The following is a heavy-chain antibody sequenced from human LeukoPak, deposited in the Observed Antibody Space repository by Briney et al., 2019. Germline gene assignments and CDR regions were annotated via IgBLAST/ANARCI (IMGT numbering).Heavy chain of an antibody. Sequence: EASVKVSCKASGGTFSSYAISWVRQAPGQGLEWMGGIIPIFGTANYAQKFQGRVTITADESTSTAYMELSSLRSEDTAVYYCARIGVDYYDSSGLDYWGQGTLVTVSS. CDR3: ARIGVDYYDSSGLDY. CDR2: IIPIFGTA. J-gene: IGHJ4*02. V-gene: IGHV1-69*13. D-gene: IGHD3-22*01. CDR1: GGTFSSYA.